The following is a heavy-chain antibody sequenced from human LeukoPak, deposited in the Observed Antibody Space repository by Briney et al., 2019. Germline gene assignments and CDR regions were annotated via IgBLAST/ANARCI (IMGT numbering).Heavy chain of an antibody. J-gene: IGHJ6*02. CDR1: GGTFSSYA. V-gene: IGHV1-69*04. Sequence: ASVKVSCKASGGTFSSYAISWVRQAPGQGLEWMGRIIPILGIANYAQKFQGRVTITADKSTSTAYMELSSLRSEDTAVYYCARVSSSSSYYYGMDVWGQGTTVTVSS. D-gene: IGHD6-6*01. CDR2: IIPILGIA. CDR3: ARVSSSSSYYYGMDV.